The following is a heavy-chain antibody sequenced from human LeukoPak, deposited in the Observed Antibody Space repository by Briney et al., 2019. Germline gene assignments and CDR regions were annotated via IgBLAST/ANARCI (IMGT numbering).Heavy chain of an antibody. CDR2: IIPILGIA. CDR1: GYTFTSFG. J-gene: IGHJ4*02. CDR3: ARDCGDGYKYCVDY. Sequence: GASVKVSFKASGYTFTSFGISWVRQAPGQGLEWMGMIIPILGIANYAQKFQGRVTITADKSTSKVYMELRRLRSEDTDVYYCARDCGDGYKYCVDYWGQGTLVTVSS. D-gene: IGHD5-24*01. V-gene: IGHV1-69*04.